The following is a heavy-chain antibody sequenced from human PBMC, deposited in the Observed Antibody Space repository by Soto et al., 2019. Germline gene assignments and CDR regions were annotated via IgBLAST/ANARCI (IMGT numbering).Heavy chain of an antibody. V-gene: IGHV1-69*06. Sequence: SVKVSCKASGGTFSSYAIRWVRKAHGQGLEWMGGIIPIFGTANYAQKFQGRVTITADKSTSTAYMELSSLRSEDTAVYYCARIEPGIAAAGPDYWGQGTLVTVSS. CDR3: ARIEPGIAAAGPDY. D-gene: IGHD6-13*01. J-gene: IGHJ4*02. CDR1: GGTFSSYA. CDR2: IIPIFGTA.